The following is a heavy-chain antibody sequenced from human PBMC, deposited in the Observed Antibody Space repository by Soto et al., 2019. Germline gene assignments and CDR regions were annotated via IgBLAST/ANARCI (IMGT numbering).Heavy chain of an antibody. D-gene: IGHD4-4*01. Sequence: PSETLSLTCTVSGGSISTYYWSWLRQPPGKGLEWIAYIHYSGSTTYNPSLQSRFTLSIDTSNNQFSLTLSAVSAADTAVYYCARGNRQYYYYGLDVWGQGTTVTVYS. CDR2: IHYSGST. CDR1: GGSISTYY. J-gene: IGHJ6*02. V-gene: IGHV4-59*01. CDR3: ARGNRQYYYYGLDV.